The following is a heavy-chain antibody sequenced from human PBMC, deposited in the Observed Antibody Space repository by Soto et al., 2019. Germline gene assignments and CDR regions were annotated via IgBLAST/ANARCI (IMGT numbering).Heavy chain of an antibody. J-gene: IGHJ6*02. V-gene: IGHV1-3*01. CDR3: ARDPEEYSSSPRYYYGMDV. CDR2: INAGNGNT. Sequence: SVKVSCKASGYTFTSYAMHWVRQAPGQRLEWMGWINAGNGNTKYSQKFQGRVTITRDTSASTAYMELSSLRSEDTAVYYCARDPEEYSSSPRYYYGMDVWGQGTTVTVSS. CDR1: GYTFTSYA. D-gene: IGHD6-6*01.